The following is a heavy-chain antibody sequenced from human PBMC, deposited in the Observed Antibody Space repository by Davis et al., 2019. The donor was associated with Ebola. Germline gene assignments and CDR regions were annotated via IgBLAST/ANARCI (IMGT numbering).Heavy chain of an antibody. D-gene: IGHD3-22*01. CDR3: AREAYYYDSTGYYYDIPDLSDY. Sequence: GESLKISCAASGFTFSDYYMSWIRQAPGKGPEWVSYISSNSTNKKYADPVKGRFTISRDDAKNSLYLQMNSLRAEDTAVYYCAREAYYYDSTGYYYDIPDLSDYWGQGTLVTVSS. CDR2: ISSNSTNK. J-gene: IGHJ4*02. CDR1: GFTFSDYY. V-gene: IGHV3-11*06.